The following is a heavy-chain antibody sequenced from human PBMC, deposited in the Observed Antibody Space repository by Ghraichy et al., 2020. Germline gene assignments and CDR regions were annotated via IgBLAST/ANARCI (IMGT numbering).Heavy chain of an antibody. J-gene: IGHJ5*02. D-gene: IGHD2-15*01. CDR2: IYYSGHS. CDR3: ASARIVEVFGARNHNWFDP. V-gene: IGHV4-39*02. CDR1: GASINSRSFY. Sequence: GSLRLSCAVSGASINSRSFYWGWIRQPPGKGLEWITSIYYSGHSYDNPSLKSRLTFSLDTSKNHFSLQLHSVTAADTAVYFCASARIVEVFGARNHNWFDPWGQGTLVSVSS.